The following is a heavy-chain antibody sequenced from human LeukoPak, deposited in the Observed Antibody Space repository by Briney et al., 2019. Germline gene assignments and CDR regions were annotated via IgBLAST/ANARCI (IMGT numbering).Heavy chain of an antibody. D-gene: IGHD2-2*01. CDR3: AGDIPARYFDL. CDR1: GGYFSGLY. CDR2: INHSGST. J-gene: IGHJ2*01. V-gene: IGHV4-34*01. Sequence: SETLSLTCAGFGGYFSGLYWRGRPQPPGKGLEWIGEINHSGSTNYNPSLKSRVTISVDTSKNQFSLKLSSVTAADPAVYYCAGDIPARYFDLWGRGTLVTVSS.